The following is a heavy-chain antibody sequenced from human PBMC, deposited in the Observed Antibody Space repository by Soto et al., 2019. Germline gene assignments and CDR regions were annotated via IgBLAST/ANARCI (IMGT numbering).Heavy chain of an antibody. D-gene: IGHD3-10*01. CDR1: GGTFSSYA. J-gene: IGHJ5*02. V-gene: IGHV1-69*13. Sequence: SVKFSCKASGGTFSSYAISWVRQAPGQGLEWMGGIIPIFGTANYAQKFQGRVTITADESTSTAYMELSSLRSEDTAVYYCARSPFITMVRGVIRFDPWGQGTLVTVSS. CDR3: ARSPFITMVRGVIRFDP. CDR2: IIPIFGTA.